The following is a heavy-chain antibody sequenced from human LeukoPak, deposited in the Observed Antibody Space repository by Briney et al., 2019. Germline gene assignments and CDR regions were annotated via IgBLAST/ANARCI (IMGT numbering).Heavy chain of an antibody. CDR3: ARLGEPHAAFFDC. CDR1: GYSFTSYW. J-gene: IGHJ4*02. Sequence: GESLKISCQGSGYSFTSYWIGWVRQMPGKGLEWMGIIYPGDSDTRYSPSFQGQVTISAHKSISTAYLQWSSLKASDTAMYYCARLGEPHAAFFDCWSQGTLVTVSS. D-gene: IGHD6-13*01. V-gene: IGHV5-51*01. CDR2: IYPGDSDT.